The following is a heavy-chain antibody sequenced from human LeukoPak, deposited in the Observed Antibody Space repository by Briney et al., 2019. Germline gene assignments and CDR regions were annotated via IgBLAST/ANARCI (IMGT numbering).Heavy chain of an antibody. CDR3: TKEDGGYSYGYGDFDY. V-gene: IGHV3-30*02. CDR1: GFTFSSYA. CDR2: IRYDGSNK. D-gene: IGHD5-18*01. J-gene: IGHJ4*02. Sequence: PGGSLRLSCAASGFTFSSYAMSWVRQAPGKGLEWVAFIRYDGSNKYYADSVKGRFTISRDNSKNTLYLQMNSLRAEDTAVYYCTKEDGGYSYGYGDFDYWGQGTLVTVSS.